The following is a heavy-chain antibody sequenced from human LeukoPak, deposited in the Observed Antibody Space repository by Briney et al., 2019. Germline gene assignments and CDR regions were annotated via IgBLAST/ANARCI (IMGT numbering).Heavy chain of an antibody. CDR2: INPNSGGT. J-gene: IGHJ3*02. CDR3: ARDFPVPYSSRNDAFDI. Sequence: GASVKVSCKASGYTFTGYYMHWVRQAPGQGLEWMGWINPNSGGTNYAQKFQGRVTMTRDTSISTAYMELSRLRSDDTAVYYCARDFPVPYSSRNDAFDIWGQGTMVTVSS. CDR1: GYTFTGYY. D-gene: IGHD6-13*01. V-gene: IGHV1-2*02.